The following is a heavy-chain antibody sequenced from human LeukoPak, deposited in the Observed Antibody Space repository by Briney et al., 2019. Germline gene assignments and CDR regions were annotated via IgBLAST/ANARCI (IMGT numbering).Heavy chain of an antibody. V-gene: IGHV3-23*01. Sequence: GGSLRLSCAASGFTFSSYAMSWVRQAPGKGLEWVSAISGSGGSTYYADSVKGRFTISRDNSKNTLYLQMNSLRAEDTAVYYCARNRGYCSGGSCLPDPPNYYYGMDVWGQGTTVTVSS. CDR3: ARNRGYCSGGSCLPDPPNYYYGMDV. D-gene: IGHD2-15*01. CDR2: ISGSGGST. CDR1: GFTFSSYA. J-gene: IGHJ6*02.